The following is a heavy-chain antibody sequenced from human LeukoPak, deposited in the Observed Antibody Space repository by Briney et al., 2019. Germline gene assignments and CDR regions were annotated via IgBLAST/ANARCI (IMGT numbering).Heavy chain of an antibody. V-gene: IGHV4-59*11. CDR1: GGSISSHY. CDR3: ARFAPDMTPDNSGYTLDY. Sequence: SEALSLTCTVSGGSISSHYWSWIRQPPGKGLECIGYISYIGSTNYNPSLKSRVTISVDTSKNQFSLKLSSVTAADTGVYYCARFAPDMTPDNSGYTLDYWGQGTLVTVSS. CDR2: ISYIGST. J-gene: IGHJ4*02. D-gene: IGHD3-22*01.